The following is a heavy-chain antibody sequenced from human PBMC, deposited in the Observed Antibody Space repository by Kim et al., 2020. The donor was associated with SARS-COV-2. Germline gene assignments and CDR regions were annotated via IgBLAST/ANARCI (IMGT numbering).Heavy chain of an antibody. CDR3: ARHSWSGMVATCWFDP. J-gene: IGHJ5*02. V-gene: IGHV4-39*01. D-gene: IGHD5-12*01. Sequence: SLKSRVTISVDTSKNQFSLKLSSVTAADTAVYYCARHSWSGMVATCWFDPWGQGTLVTVSS.